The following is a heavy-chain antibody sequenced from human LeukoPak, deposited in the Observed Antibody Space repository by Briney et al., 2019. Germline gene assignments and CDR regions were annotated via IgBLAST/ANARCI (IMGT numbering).Heavy chain of an antibody. J-gene: IGHJ4*02. D-gene: IGHD4-17*01. CDR2: FDPEDGET. CDR1: GYTLTELS. CDR3: ATALGDYGDYVGDY. Sequence: ASVKVSCKVSGYTLTELSMHWVRQAPGKGLEWMGGFDPEDGETIYAQKFQGRVTMTEDTSTDTAYMELSSLRSDDTAVYYCATALGDYGDYVGDYWGQGTLVTVSS. V-gene: IGHV1-24*01.